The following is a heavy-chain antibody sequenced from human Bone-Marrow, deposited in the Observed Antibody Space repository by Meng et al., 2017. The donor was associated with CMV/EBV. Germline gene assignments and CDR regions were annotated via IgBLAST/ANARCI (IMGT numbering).Heavy chain of an antibody. Sequence: GESLKISCAASGFTFSSYSMTWVRQAPGKGLEWVSYISSSSSTIYYADSVKGRFTISRDNAKNSLYLQMNSLRAEDTAVYYCARLARRGNRFLEWSGCRPMDVWGQGTTVTASS. CDR3: ARLARRGNRFLEWSGCRPMDV. CDR2: ISSSSSTI. D-gene: IGHD3-3*01. V-gene: IGHV3-48*04. J-gene: IGHJ6*02. CDR1: GFTFSSYS.